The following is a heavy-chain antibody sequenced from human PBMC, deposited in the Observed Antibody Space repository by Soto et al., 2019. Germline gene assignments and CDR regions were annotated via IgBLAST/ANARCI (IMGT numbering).Heavy chain of an antibody. V-gene: IGHV3-53*05. D-gene: IGHD3-10*01. CDR3: AKGSQEKVSLYYAMDV. Sequence: GGSLRLSCAASGFTVSSNYMSWVRQAPGKGLEWVSVIYSGGSTYYADSVKGRFTISRDNSKNTLYLQMSSLRAEDTAVYFCAKGSQEKVSLYYAMDVWGQGTTVTVSS. J-gene: IGHJ6*02. CDR1: GFTVSSNY. CDR2: IYSGGST.